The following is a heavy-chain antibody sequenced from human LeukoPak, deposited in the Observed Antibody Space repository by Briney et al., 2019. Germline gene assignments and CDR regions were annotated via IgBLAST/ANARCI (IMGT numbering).Heavy chain of an antibody. CDR3: LHYFDY. CDR2: ISYDGSNK. Sequence: PGGSLRLSCAASGFTFSSYGMHWVRQAPGKGLEWVAVISYDGSNKYYADSVKGRFTISRDNSKNTLYLQMNSLRAEDTAVYYCLHYFDYWGQGTLVTVSS. CDR1: GFTFSSYG. V-gene: IGHV3-30*19. J-gene: IGHJ4*02.